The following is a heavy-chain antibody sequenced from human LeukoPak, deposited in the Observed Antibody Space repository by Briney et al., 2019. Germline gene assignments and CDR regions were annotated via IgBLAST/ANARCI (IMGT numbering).Heavy chain of an antibody. D-gene: IGHD5-18*01. V-gene: IGHV4-39*07. CDR1: GVSISSSSYY. J-gene: IGHJ5*02. CDR2: INHSGST. CDR3: ARGRGYSYGYRGVGHWLDP. Sequence: SETLSLTCNVSGVSISSSSYYWSWIRQPPGKGLEWIGEINHSGSTNYNPSLESRVTISVDTSKNQFSLKLSSVTAADTAVYYCARGRGYSYGYRGVGHWLDPWGQGTLVTVSS.